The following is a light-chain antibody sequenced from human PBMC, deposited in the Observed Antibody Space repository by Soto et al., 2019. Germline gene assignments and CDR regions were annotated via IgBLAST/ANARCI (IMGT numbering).Light chain of an antibody. CDR3: SSFTSDSTYV. J-gene: IGLJ1*01. V-gene: IGLV2-14*03. CDR2: EVN. Sequence: LTQPASVSASPGQSITISCTGTSNDVGGYNYVSWYQQHPGKVPKLIIYEVNNRPSGVSDRFSGPKSGKTASLTISGLLADDEADYYCSSFTSDSTYVFGTGTKVTVL. CDR1: SNDVGGYNY.